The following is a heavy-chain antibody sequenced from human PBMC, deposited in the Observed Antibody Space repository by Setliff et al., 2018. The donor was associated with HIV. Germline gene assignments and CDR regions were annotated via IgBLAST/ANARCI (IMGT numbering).Heavy chain of an antibody. V-gene: IGHV3-48*01. CDR1: GFTFSYYS. D-gene: IGHD2-15*01. Sequence: PGGSLRLSCAASGFTFSYYSMNWVRQAPGKGLEWVSYISGTSSTIYYSDSVKGRFTISRDDAKNSLHLQMNSLGAEDTAVYYCARGVVVAAHNWFDPWGQGTLVTVSS. J-gene: IGHJ5*02. CDR3: ARGVVVAAHNWFDP. CDR2: ISGTSSTI.